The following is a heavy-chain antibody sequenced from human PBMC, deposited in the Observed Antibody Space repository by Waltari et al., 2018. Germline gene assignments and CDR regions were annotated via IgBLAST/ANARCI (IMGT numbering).Heavy chain of an antibody. CDR3: ARWAQRSCFDY. CDR2: IYYSGST. Sequence: QVQLQESGPGLVKPSETLSLTCTVSGGSISSYYWSWIRQPPGKGLEWIGYIYYSGSTNYNPSLKSRVTISVDTSKNQFSLKLSSVTAADTAVYYCARWAQRSCFDYWGQGTLVTVSS. CDR1: GGSISSYY. J-gene: IGHJ4*02. V-gene: IGHV4-59*01.